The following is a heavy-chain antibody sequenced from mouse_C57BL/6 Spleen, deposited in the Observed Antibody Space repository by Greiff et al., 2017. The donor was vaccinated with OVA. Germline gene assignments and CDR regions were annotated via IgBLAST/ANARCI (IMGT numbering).Heavy chain of an antibody. J-gene: IGHJ2*01. D-gene: IGHD2-5*01. Sequence: VQLQQPGAELVMPGASVKLSCKASGYTFTSYWMHWVKQRPGQGLEWIGEIDPSDSYTNSNQKFKGKSTLTVDKSSSTAYMQLSSLTSEDAAVYYCARDYSKVLYYFDYWGQGTTLTVSS. CDR2: IDPSDSYT. CDR1: GYTFTSYW. CDR3: ARDYSKVLYYFDY. V-gene: IGHV1-69*01.